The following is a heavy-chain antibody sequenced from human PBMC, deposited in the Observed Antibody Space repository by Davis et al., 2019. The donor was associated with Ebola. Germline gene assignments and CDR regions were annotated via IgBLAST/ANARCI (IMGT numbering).Heavy chain of an antibody. Sequence: GESLKISCAASGFAFSTYAMNLVRQAPGKGLEWVSSITPTSTHTWDADSVKGRFTISRHSFKNTVYLQLSSLTPDDSSLYYCVRDNLPEDGMDVWGQGTTVTVSS. CDR3: VRDNLPEDGMDV. CDR2: ITPTSTHT. J-gene: IGHJ6*02. CDR1: GFAFSTYA. V-gene: IGHV3-21*04.